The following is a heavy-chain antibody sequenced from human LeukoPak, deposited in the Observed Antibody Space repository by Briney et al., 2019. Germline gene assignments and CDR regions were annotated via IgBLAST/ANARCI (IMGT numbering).Heavy chain of an antibody. Sequence: ASVKVSCKASGYTFTGYYMHWVRQAPGQGLEWMGWINPNSGGTNYAQKFQGRVTMTRDTSISTAYMELSRLRSDDTAVYYCARDMVPPHLKLQKGRYSYGTFDYWGQGTLVTVSS. J-gene: IGHJ4*02. CDR1: GYTFTGYY. CDR3: ARDMVPPHLKLQKGRYSYGTFDY. CDR2: INPNSGGT. V-gene: IGHV1-2*02. D-gene: IGHD5-18*01.